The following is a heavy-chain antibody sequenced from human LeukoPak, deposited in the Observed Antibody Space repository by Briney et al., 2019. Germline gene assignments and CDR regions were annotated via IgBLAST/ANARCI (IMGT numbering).Heavy chain of an antibody. V-gene: IGHV4-4*07. CDR3: SRGLDSRKLGY. CDR2: IYTSGST. D-gene: IGHD3-22*01. J-gene: IGHJ4*02. Sequence: SETLSLTCTVSGGSISSYYWSWIRQPAGKGLEWIGRIYTSGSTNYNPSLKSRVTMSRDTSKNQFSLNLNSVTAADTAVYFCSRGLDSRKLGYWGQGTLVTVSS. CDR1: GGSISSYY.